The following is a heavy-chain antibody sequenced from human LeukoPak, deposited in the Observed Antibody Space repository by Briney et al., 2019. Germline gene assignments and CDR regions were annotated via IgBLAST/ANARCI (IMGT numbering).Heavy chain of an antibody. D-gene: IGHD6-13*01. J-gene: IGHJ4*02. CDR2: IYSSGST. CDR1: GGSISSSNW. V-gene: IGHV3-53*01. Sequence: PSETLSLTCAVSGGSISSSNWWSWVRQAPGKGLEWASVIYSSGSTYYADPVKGRFTISRDNSKNTLHLQMNTLRAEDTAVYYCASRIATAGSVDYWGQGTLVTVSS. CDR3: ASRIATAGSVDY.